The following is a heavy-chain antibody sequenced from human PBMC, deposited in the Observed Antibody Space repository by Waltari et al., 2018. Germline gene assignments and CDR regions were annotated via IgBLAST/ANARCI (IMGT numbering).Heavy chain of an antibody. CDR1: GFTVRRNY. D-gene: IGHD6-19*01. J-gene: IGHJ4*02. Sequence: EVQLVETGGGLIQPGGSLRLSCAASGFTVRRNYMTWVRQAPGKGLEWVSIIYSGGSTYYADSVKGRFTISRDNSKNMLYLQMNSLRAEDMAVYYCAASGYSSGWDFDYWGQGTLVTVSS. V-gene: IGHV3-53*02. CDR2: IYSGGST. CDR3: AASGYSSGWDFDY.